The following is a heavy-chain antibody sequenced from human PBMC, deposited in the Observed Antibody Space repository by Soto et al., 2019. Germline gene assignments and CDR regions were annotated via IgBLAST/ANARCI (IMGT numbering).Heavy chain of an antibody. CDR3: ARASRDSSSWPPEYFQH. J-gene: IGHJ1*01. Sequence: ASVKVSCKPSGYTLNTYYLHWVRQAPGQGLEWMGIIHPSGGGSTYAQKFLGRVTMTRDTSTSTVFMELSSLRSADTAVYYCARASRDSSSWPPEYFQHWGQGTLVTVSS. D-gene: IGHD6-13*01. CDR2: IHPSGGGS. CDR1: GYTLNTYY. V-gene: IGHV1-46*02.